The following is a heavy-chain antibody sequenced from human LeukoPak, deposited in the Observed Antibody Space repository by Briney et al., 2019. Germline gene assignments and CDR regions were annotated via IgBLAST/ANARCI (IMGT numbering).Heavy chain of an antibody. D-gene: IGHD6-13*01. CDR1: GGSFSGYY. Sequence: PSETLSLTCAVYGGSFSGYYWSGIRQPPGKGLEWIGEINHSGSTNYNPSLKSRVTISVDTSKNQFSLKLSSVTAADTAVYYCARSPSASSSWRWYFDLWGCGTVVTVSS. V-gene: IGHV4-34*01. CDR2: INHSGST. CDR3: ARSPSASSSWRWYFDL. J-gene: IGHJ2*01.